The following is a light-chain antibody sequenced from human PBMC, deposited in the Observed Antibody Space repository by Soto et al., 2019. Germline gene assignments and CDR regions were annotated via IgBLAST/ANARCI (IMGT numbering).Light chain of an antibody. Sequence: EIVLTQSPGTLSLSPGERATLSCRASQSVSSSYLAWYQQKPGQAPSPLIYGASSRAIGIPDRFSGSGSGTDFTLTISRLAPEDFAVYYCQRYGSSPWTFGQGTKVEIK. CDR1: QSVSSSY. CDR3: QRYGSSPWT. V-gene: IGKV3-20*01. CDR2: GAS. J-gene: IGKJ1*01.